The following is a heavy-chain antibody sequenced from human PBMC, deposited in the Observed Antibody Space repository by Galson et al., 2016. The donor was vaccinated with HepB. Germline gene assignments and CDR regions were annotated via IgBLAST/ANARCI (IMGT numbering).Heavy chain of an antibody. Sequence: SETLSLTCAVSGASISTDDWWTWVRQAPGKGLEWIGEIHYSGNTHYNPSLKTRVTISVDKSKKQFSLKVSSVTAADTAVFYCGRARHYGFWSGVDVWGQGTTVTVS. D-gene: IGHD3-3*01. J-gene: IGHJ6*02. CDR3: GRARHYGFWSGVDV. CDR2: IHYSGNT. V-gene: IGHV4-4*02. CDR1: GASISTDDW.